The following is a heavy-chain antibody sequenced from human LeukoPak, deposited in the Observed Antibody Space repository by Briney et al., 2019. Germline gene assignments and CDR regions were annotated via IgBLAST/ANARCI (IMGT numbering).Heavy chain of an antibody. CDR3: ARGRSYGFDFDS. V-gene: IGHV4-61*01. J-gene: IGHJ4*02. D-gene: IGHD5-18*01. CDR1: GVSINTCCYY. CDR2: KYYSGST. Sequence: SETLSLTCDVSGVSINTCCYYWTWIRQPPGKGLEWIGYKYYSGSTRYNSSLRSRLTISLDTSKNQFSLRPTSVTAADTAVYYCARGRSYGFDFDSWGPGTLVIVSS.